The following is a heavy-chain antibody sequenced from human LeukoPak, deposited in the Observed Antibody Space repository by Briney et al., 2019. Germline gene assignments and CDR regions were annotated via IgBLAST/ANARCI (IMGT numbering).Heavy chain of an antibody. J-gene: IGHJ4*02. CDR1: GGSISSYY. CDR3: ASCSRDYFDY. D-gene: IGHD6-13*01. V-gene: IGHV4-59*08. Sequence: SETLSLTCTVSGGSISSYYWSWIRQPPGKGLEWIGCIYYSGSTNYNPSLKSRVTISVDTSKNQFSLKLSSVTAADTAVYYCASCSRDYFDYWGQGTLVTVSS. CDR2: IYYSGST.